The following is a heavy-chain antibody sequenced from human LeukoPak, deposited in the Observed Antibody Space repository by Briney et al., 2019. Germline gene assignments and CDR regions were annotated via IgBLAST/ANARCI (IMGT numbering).Heavy chain of an antibody. Sequence: EASVKVSCKAFGYTFTRYGVSWVRQAPGQGLEWMGWISPNSGGTNYAQKFQGRVTMTRDTSISTAYMELSRLRSDDTAVYYCARDLVHVYYYDSSGYVRGAFDIWGQGTMVTVSS. D-gene: IGHD3-22*01. CDR2: ISPNSGGT. V-gene: IGHV1-2*02. J-gene: IGHJ3*02. CDR3: ARDLVHVYYYDSSGYVRGAFDI. CDR1: GYTFTRYG.